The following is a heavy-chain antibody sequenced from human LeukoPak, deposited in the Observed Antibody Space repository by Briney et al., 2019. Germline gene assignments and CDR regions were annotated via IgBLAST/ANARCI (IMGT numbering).Heavy chain of an antibody. D-gene: IGHD2-8*01. CDR3: ARSRYCTNGICSYFDY. V-gene: IGHV3-7*03. CDR1: GFTFSSYA. CDR2: IKQDGSEK. Sequence: PGGSLRLSCAASGFTFSSYAMSWVRQAPGKGLEWVANIKQDGSEKYHVDSVKGRFTISRDNAKNSLYLQMNSLRAEDTAVYYCARSRYCTNGICSYFDYWGQGILVTVSS. J-gene: IGHJ4*02.